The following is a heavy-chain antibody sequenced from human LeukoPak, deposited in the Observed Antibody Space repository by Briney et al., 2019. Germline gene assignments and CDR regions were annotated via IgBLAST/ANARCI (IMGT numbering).Heavy chain of an antibody. Sequence: GGSLRPSCAASGFSVSAYWMSWVRQAPGKGLEWVANINEAGSEKPYVDSVKGRFTISRDNAKNSLYLEMNSLRAGDTALYFCGGLGVEGGIGDWGQGTLVIVSS. V-gene: IGHV3-7*01. CDR3: GGLGVEGGIGD. CDR1: GFSVSAYW. J-gene: IGHJ4*02. CDR2: INEAGSEK. D-gene: IGHD2-15*01.